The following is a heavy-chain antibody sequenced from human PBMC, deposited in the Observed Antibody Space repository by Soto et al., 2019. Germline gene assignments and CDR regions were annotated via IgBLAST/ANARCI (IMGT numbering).Heavy chain of an antibody. Sequence: GGSLRLSCAASGFTFSSYAMHWVRQAPGKGLEYVSAISSNGGSTYYANSVKGRFTISRDNSKNTLYLQLGSLRAEDMAVYYCARDHYDILTGYSLDLVYWGQGTLVTVSS. CDR2: ISSNGGST. CDR1: GFTFSSYA. V-gene: IGHV3-64*01. J-gene: IGHJ4*02. D-gene: IGHD3-9*01. CDR3: ARDHYDILTGYSLDLVY.